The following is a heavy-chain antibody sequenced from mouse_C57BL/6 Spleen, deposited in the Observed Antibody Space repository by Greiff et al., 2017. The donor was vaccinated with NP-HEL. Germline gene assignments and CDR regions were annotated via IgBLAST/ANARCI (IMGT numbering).Heavy chain of an antibody. CDR3: ARSIYYYGYWYFDV. CDR1: GFTFSSYT. V-gene: IGHV5-9*01. Sequence: EVQVVESGGGLVKPGGSLKLSCAASGFTFSSYTMSWVRQTPEKRLEWVATISGGGGNTYYPDSVKGRFTISRDNAKNTLYLQMSSLRSEDTALYYCARSIYYYGYWYFDVWGTGTTVTVSS. CDR2: ISGGGGNT. D-gene: IGHD1-1*01. J-gene: IGHJ1*03.